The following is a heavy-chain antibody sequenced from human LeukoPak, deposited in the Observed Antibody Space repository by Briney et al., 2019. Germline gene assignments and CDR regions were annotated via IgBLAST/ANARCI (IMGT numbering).Heavy chain of an antibody. Sequence: SETLSLTCTVSGGSISSSSYYWGWIRQPPGKGLEWIGYIYYSGSTNYNPSLKSRVTISVDTSKNQFSLKLSSVTAADTAVYYCARGIAAADYYFDYWGQGTLVTVSS. D-gene: IGHD6-13*01. CDR1: GGSISSSSYY. CDR3: ARGIAAADYYFDY. CDR2: IYYSGST. J-gene: IGHJ4*02. V-gene: IGHV4-61*05.